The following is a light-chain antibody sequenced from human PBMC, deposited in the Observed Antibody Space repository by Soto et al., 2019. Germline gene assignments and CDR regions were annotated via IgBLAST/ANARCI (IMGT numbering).Light chain of an antibody. CDR1: SGSIASKY. CDR3: QSYDSSNQVV. Sequence: NFMLTQPHSVSESPGKTVTISCTRSSGSIASKYVQWYQQRPGSAPTTVIYEDNQRPSGVPDRFSGSIDSSSNSASLTISGLKTEDEADYNCQSYDSSNQVVFGGGTKVTVL. CDR2: EDN. V-gene: IGLV6-57*04. J-gene: IGLJ2*01.